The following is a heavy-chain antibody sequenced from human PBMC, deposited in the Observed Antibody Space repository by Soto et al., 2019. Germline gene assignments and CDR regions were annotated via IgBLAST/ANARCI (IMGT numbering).Heavy chain of an antibody. CDR2: IYYSGST. D-gene: IGHD3-22*01. CDR1: GGSISPYY. V-gene: IGHV4-59*01. J-gene: IGHJ3*01. Sequence: QVQLQESGPGLVKPSETLSLTCTVSGGSISPYYWSWIRQPPGKGLEWIGLIYYSGSTSYNPSLKSRVTIAVDTSKNQFSLKLSSMTAADTAVYYCTRDYGGAYESSGFPFWGQGTMVTVSS. CDR3: TRDYGGAYESSGFPF.